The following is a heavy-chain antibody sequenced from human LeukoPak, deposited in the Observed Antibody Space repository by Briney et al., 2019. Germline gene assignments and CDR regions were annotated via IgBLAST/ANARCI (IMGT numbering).Heavy chain of an antibody. CDR3: ARATYCCADCYWGNDY. V-gene: IGHV1-8*01. D-gene: IGHD2-21*02. CDR2: MNPNSGNT. CDR1: GYTFTIYD. Sequence: AASVTLSFTASGYTFTIYDINWVRQATGQGLEWMGWMNPNSGNTGYAQKFQGRVTMTRNTFTSTAYMELSSLRSEDTAVYYCARATYCCADCYWGNDYWGQGTLVTVSS. J-gene: IGHJ4*02.